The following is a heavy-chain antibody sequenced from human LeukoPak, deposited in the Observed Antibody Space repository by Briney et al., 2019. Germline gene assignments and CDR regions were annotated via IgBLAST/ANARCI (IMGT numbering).Heavy chain of an antibody. CDR3: ARDRTRGASDI. CDR1: GGSISSYY. D-gene: IGHD1-1*01. CDR2: IYYSGST. Sequence: SETLSLTCTVSGGSISSYYWSWIRQPPGKGLEWIGYIYYSGSTNYNPSLKSRVTISVDTSKNQFSLKLSSVTAADTAVYYCARDRTRGASDIWGQGTMVTVSS. J-gene: IGHJ3*02. V-gene: IGHV4-59*01.